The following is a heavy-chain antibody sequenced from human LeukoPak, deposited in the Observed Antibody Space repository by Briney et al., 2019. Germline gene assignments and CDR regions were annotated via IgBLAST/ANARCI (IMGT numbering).Heavy chain of an antibody. CDR1: GYSISSGYY. CDR3: ARVKYQLLPFDP. V-gene: IGHV4-38-2*01. D-gene: IGHD2-2*01. CDR2: IYHSGST. Sequence: SETLSLTCAVPGYSISSGYYWGWIRQPPGKGLEWIGSIYHSGSTYYNPSLKSRVTISVDTSKNQFSLKLSSVTAADTAVYYCARVKYQLLPFDPWGQGTLVTVSS. J-gene: IGHJ5*02.